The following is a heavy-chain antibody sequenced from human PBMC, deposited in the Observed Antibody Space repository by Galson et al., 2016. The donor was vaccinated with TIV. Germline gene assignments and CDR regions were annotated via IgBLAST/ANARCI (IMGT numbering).Heavy chain of an antibody. CDR2: IYWDNDK. Sequence: PALVKPTQTLTLTCGFSGFSLSTSGVGVGWIRQPPGKALDWLALIYWDNDKRYSPSLKNRLTITKDTSKNQVVLTMTNMDPVDTATYYCAHESGYFDYWGQGTLVTVSS. CDR1: GFSLSTSGVG. D-gene: IGHD1-26*01. V-gene: IGHV2-5*02. J-gene: IGHJ4*02. CDR3: AHESGYFDY.